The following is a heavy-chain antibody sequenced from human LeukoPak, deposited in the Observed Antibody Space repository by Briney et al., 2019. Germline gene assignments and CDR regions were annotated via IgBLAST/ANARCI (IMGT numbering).Heavy chain of an antibody. CDR3: ARAPDREDYGDYGYYGMDV. Sequence: ASVKVSCKASGYTFSSYHIHWVRQAPGQGLEWMGIINPSGGSTSYAQKFQGRVTMTRDTSTSTVYMELSSLRSEDTAVYYCARAPDREDYGDYGYYGMDVWGQGTTVTVSS. CDR2: INPSGGST. V-gene: IGHV1-46*01. D-gene: IGHD4-17*01. J-gene: IGHJ6*02. CDR1: GYTFSSYH.